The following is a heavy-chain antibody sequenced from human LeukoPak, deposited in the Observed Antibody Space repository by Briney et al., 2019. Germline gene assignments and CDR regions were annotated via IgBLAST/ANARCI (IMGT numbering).Heavy chain of an antibody. J-gene: IGHJ3*02. CDR2: INADGSNT. Sequence: GGSLRLSCAASGLIFSNHWMHWVRQAPGKGLMWVSRINADGSNTRYADSVKGRFTISRDNAKNTLYLQMNSLRAEDTAVYYCTREVLNAFDSWGQGTLVTVSS. CDR1: GLIFSNHW. V-gene: IGHV3-74*01. CDR3: TREVLNAFDS. D-gene: IGHD3-10*01.